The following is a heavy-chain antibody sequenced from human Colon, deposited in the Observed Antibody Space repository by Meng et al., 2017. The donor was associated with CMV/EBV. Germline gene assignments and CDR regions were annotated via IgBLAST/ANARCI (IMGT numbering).Heavy chain of an antibody. CDR2: INHSGST. D-gene: IGHD1-26*01. V-gene: IGHV4-34*01. CDR1: GGSFGGYV. Sequence: VQLPAWGPGLLKPSETMSLTFPVYGGSFGGYVWSWIRQPPGKGLEWIGEINHSGSTNYNPSLKSRVTISVDTSKNQFSLKLSSVTAADTAVYYCARKWELGAFDIWGQGTMVTVSS. CDR3: ARKWELGAFDI. J-gene: IGHJ3*02.